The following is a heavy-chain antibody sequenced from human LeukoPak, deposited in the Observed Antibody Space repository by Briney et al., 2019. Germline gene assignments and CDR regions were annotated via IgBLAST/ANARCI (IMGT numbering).Heavy chain of an antibody. CDR1: GFTVSSNY. CDR3: ARASVHYDSSFY. J-gene: IGHJ4*02. Sequence: GGSLRLSCAASGFTVSSNYMSWVRQAPGKGLEWVSVIYSGGSTYYADSVKGRFTISRDNAKNSLYLQMNSLRAEDTAVYYCARASVHYDSSFYWGQGTLVTVSS. V-gene: IGHV3-53*01. CDR2: IYSGGST. D-gene: IGHD3-22*01.